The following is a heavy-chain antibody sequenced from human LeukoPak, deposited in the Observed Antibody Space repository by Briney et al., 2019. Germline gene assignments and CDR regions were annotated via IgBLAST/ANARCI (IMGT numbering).Heavy chain of an antibody. CDR2: IYYSGST. J-gene: IGHJ3*02. CDR1: GGSISSGGYY. Sequence: SEALSLTCTVSGGSISSGGYYWSWIRQHPGKGLEWIGYIYYSGSTYYNPSLRSRVTISVDTSKNQFSLKLSSVTAADTAVYFCARRRVVVASTDGASGAFDIWGQGTMVTVSS. CDR3: ARRRVVVASTDGASGAFDI. D-gene: IGHD2-15*01. V-gene: IGHV4-31*03.